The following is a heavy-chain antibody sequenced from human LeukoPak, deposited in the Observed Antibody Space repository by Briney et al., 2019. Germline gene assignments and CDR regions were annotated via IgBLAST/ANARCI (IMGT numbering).Heavy chain of an antibody. CDR2: IYYSGST. CDR3: ARGAGWWDY. J-gene: IGHJ4*02. CDR1: GGSISSYY. D-gene: IGHD2-15*01. Sequence: SETLSLTCTVSGGSISSYYWSWIRQPPGKGLEWIGYIYYSGSTTYKPSLKSRVTLSLDTSKNQFSLTLTSVTAADTAVYYCARGAGWWDYWGQGTLVTVSS. V-gene: IGHV4-59*01.